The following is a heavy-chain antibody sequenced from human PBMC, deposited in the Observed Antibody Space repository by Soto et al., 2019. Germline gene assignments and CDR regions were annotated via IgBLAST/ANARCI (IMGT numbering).Heavy chain of an antibody. CDR1: GYTFTVYA. V-gene: IGHV1-3*05. D-gene: IGHD6-19*01. CDR2: INAGNGHT. J-gene: IGHJ4*02. Sequence: QVQLVQSGAEEKKPGASVKVSCKASGYTFTVYAIHWVRQAPGQRLEWMGWINAGNGHTKYSQKFQGRVTITRDTSASKAYMELSSLRSEDTALYYCARAVAVPADFGYWGQGTLVTVSS. CDR3: ARAVAVPADFGY.